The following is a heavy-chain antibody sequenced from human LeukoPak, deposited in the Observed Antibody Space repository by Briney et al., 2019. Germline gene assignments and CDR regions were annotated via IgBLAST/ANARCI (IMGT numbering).Heavy chain of an antibody. Sequence: SETLSLTCTVSGGSIKSYYWSWIRQPPGKGLEWIGYIYYGGSTNYSPSLKSRVTMSLDTSKNQFSLKLSSVTAADTAVYYCARGRSYWYFDLWGRGTLVTVSS. J-gene: IGHJ2*01. V-gene: IGHV4-59*12. CDR1: GGSIKSYY. CDR3: ARGRSYWYFDL. CDR2: IYYGGST.